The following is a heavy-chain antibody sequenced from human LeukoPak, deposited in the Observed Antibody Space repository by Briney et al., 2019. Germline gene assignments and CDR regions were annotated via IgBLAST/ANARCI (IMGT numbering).Heavy chain of an antibody. CDR2: ISSSSSTI. Sequence: GGSLRLSCAASGFTLSTYSMNWVRQAPGKGLEWVSYISSSSSTIYYADSVKGRFTISRDNAKNSLYLQMNSLRAEDTAVYYCARGASYGSGSYWGQGTLVTVSS. J-gene: IGHJ4*02. CDR3: ARGASYGSGSY. V-gene: IGHV3-48*04. CDR1: GFTLSTYS. D-gene: IGHD3-10*01.